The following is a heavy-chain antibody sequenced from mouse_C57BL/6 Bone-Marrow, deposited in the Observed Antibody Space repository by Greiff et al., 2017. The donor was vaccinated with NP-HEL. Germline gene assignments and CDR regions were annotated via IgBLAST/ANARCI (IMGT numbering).Heavy chain of an antibody. CDR3: APKSPWFAY. V-gene: IGHV1-22*01. CDR2: LNPNNGGT. CDR1: GYTFTDYN. Sequence: VQLQQSGPELVKPGASVKMSCKASGYTFTDYNMHWVKQSHGKSLEWIGYLNPNNGGTSYNQTFKGKATLTVNKSSSTAYMELRSLTSEDSAVYYCAPKSPWFAYWGQGTLVTVSA. J-gene: IGHJ3*01.